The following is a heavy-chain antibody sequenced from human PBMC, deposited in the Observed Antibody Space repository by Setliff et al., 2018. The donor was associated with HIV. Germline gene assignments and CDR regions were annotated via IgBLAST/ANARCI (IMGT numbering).Heavy chain of an antibody. D-gene: IGHD3-22*01. CDR1: GFTFSGSA. CDR3: ARSPYYYDSGGYPPDY. Sequence: PGGSLRLSCAASGFTFSGSAMHWVRPASGKGLEWVGRIRSKANSYATAYAASVKGRFTISRDDSKNTAYLQMNSLRAEDTAVYYCARSPYYYDSGGYPPDYWGQGTLVTVSS. J-gene: IGHJ4*02. CDR2: IRSKANSYAT. V-gene: IGHV3-73*01.